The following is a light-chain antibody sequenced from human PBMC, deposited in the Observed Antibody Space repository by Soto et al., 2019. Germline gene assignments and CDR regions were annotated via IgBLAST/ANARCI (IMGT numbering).Light chain of an antibody. CDR1: QSVSSN. CDR3: QQYNNWPLT. CDR2: DVS. Sequence: EIVMTQSPAPLSVSPGERATLSCWASQSVSSNLAWYQQKPGQAPRLLIYDVSTRATGIPTRFSGSGSGTEFTLTISSLQSEDVAAYYCQQYNNWPLTLGGGTKVDIK. V-gene: IGKV3D-15*01. J-gene: IGKJ4*01.